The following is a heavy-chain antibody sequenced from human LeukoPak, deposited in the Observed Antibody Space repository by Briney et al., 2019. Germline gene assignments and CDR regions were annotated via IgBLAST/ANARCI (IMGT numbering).Heavy chain of an antibody. CDR3: ARAVDYYDSSGWI. J-gene: IGHJ3*02. Sequence: GGSLRLSCAASGFTFSGYSMNWVRQAPGKGLVWVSRIKTDGSSTNYADSVKGRFTISRDNAKNTLYLQMNSLRAEDTAVYYCARAVDYYDSSGWIWGRGTMVTVSS. V-gene: IGHV3-74*01. D-gene: IGHD3-22*01. CDR1: GFTFSGYS. CDR2: IKTDGSST.